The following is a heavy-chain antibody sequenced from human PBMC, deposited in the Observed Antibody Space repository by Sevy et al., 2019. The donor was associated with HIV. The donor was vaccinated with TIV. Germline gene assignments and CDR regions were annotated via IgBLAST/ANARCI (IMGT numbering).Heavy chain of an antibody. CDR1: GFTFSDHY. CDR3: ARVSYYYDSSPDGYFDY. D-gene: IGHD3-22*01. CDR2: TRNKANSYTS. V-gene: IGHV3-72*01. J-gene: IGHJ4*02. Sequence: GGSLRLSCAASGFTFSDHYMDWVRQAPGKGLEWVGRTRNKANSYTSEYAASVKGRFTISRDDSKNSLYLQMNSQKTEDTAVYDCARVSYYYDSSPDGYFDYWGQGTLVTVSS.